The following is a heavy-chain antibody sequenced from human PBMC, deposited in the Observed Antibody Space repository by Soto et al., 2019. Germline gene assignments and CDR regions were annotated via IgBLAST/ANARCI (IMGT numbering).Heavy chain of an antibody. CDR1: GFTFGDYA. D-gene: IGHD1-26*01. CDR3: ARCSVGATAPRYYCYGMDV. V-gene: IGHV3-49*03. J-gene: IGHJ6*02. Sequence: GGSLRLSCTASGFTFGDYAMSWFRQAPGKGLEWVGFIRSKAYGGTTEYAASVKGRFTISRDNSKNTLYLQMNSLRAEDTAVYYCARCSVGATAPRYYCYGMDVWGRGTTVTVSS. CDR2: IRSKAYGGTT.